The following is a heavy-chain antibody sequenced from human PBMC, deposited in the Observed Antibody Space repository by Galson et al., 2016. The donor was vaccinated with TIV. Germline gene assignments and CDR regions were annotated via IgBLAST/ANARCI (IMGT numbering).Heavy chain of an antibody. CDR3: ARGGYYSSGTWHSVGESLDY. CDR2: VSGGGDNT. V-gene: IGHV3-23*01. CDR1: GFTFSSYA. D-gene: IGHD6-19*01. Sequence: SLRLSCAASGFTFSSYAMSWVRQAPGKGLEWVSGVSGGGDNTYYADSVKGRFTVSRDNSKNTVYLQMSSLRAEDTAIYYCARGGYYSSGTWHSVGESLDYWGQGTLVTVSS. J-gene: IGHJ4*02.